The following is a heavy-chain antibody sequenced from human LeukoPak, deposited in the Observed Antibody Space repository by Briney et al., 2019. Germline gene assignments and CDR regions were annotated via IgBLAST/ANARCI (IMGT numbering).Heavy chain of an antibody. Sequence: PSETLSLTCAVYGGSFSGYYWSWIRQPPGRGLEWIGEINHSGSTYYNPSLKSRVTISVDTSKNQFSLKLSSVTAADTAVYYCAKGAAAGTYTRPPHLTRIDYWGQGTLVTVSS. CDR1: GGSFSGYY. J-gene: IGHJ4*02. CDR2: INHSGST. V-gene: IGHV4-34*01. CDR3: AKGAAAGTYTRPPHLTRIDY. D-gene: IGHD6-13*01.